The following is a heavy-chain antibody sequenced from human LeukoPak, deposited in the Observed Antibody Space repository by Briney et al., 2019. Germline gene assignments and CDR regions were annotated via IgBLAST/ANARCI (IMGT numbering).Heavy chain of an antibody. D-gene: IGHD3-10*01. CDR3: ASSYYGSGSYSAFDI. Sequence: SETLSLTCTVSGGSISSYYWSWIRQPPGKGLEWIGYIYYSGSTNYNPSLKSRVTISVDTSKNQFSLKLSSVTAADTAVYYCASSYYGSGSYSAFDIWGQGTMVTVSS. CDR2: IYYSGST. J-gene: IGHJ3*02. V-gene: IGHV4-59*01. CDR1: GGSISSYY.